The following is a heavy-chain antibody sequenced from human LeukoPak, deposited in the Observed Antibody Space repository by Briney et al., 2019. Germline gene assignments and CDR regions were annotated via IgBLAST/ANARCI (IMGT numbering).Heavy chain of an antibody. CDR3: AREGLGYCSSTSCWRKNWFDP. V-gene: IGHV4-34*01. D-gene: IGHD2-2*01. J-gene: IGHJ5*02. Sequence: SETLSLTCAVYGGSFSGYYWSWIRQPPGKGLEWIGEINHSGSTNYNPSLKSRVTISVDTSKNQFSLKLSSVTAADTAVYYCAREGLGYCSSTSCWRKNWFDPWAREPWSPSPQ. CDR1: GGSFSGYY. CDR2: INHSGST.